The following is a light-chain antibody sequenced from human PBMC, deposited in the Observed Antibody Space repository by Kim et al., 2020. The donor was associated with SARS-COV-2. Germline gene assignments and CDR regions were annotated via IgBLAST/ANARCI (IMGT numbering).Light chain of an antibody. Sequence: QRVTISCTGSSSNIGAYYDVHWYQQLPGRAPKLLIYDNINRPSGVPDRISGSKSGTSASLVITGLQAEDEAVYYCQSYDRSLSGSVFGGGTKLTVL. CDR2: DNI. CDR3: QSYDRSLSGSV. J-gene: IGLJ3*02. CDR1: SSNIGAYYD. V-gene: IGLV1-40*01.